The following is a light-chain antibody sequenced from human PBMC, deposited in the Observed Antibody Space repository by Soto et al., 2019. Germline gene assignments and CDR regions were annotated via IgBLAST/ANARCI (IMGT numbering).Light chain of an antibody. CDR3: CSYARSNWGYV. CDR1: SSDFGSYHL. V-gene: IGLV2-23*02. CDR2: KVS. Sequence: QSALTQPASVSGSPGESITISCTGTSSDFGSYHLVSWYQHQSGKAPKLIIYKVSQWPSGVSDRFSASKSGNTASLTISGLQAEDEADYYCCSYARSNWGYVFVTGTKVTVL. J-gene: IGLJ1*01.